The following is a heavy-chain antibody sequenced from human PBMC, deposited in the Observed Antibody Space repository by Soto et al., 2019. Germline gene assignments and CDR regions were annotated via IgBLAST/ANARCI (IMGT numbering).Heavy chain of an antibody. V-gene: IGHV3-23*01. CDR1: GFTFSSYA. J-gene: IGHJ4*02. CDR3: AKDREPWGSDYYDSSGPFDY. D-gene: IGHD3-22*01. Sequence: GGSLRLSSAASGFTFSSYAMSWVRQAPGKGLEWVSAISGSGGSTYYADSVKGRFTISRDNSKNTLYLQMNSLRAEDTDVYYCAKDREPWGSDYYDSSGPFDYWGQGTLVTVSS. CDR2: ISGSGGST.